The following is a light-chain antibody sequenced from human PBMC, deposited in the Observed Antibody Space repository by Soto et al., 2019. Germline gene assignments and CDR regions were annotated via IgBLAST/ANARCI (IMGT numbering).Light chain of an antibody. V-gene: IGKV3-20*01. CDR2: DTS. Sequence: EIVLTQSPGTLSLSPGERATLSCRASQSVSSSYLAWYQQKPGQAPRLLIYDTSKRATGIPDRFSGSGSGTEFTLTISSLQSEDFAVYHCQQYGSSPWTFGQGTKVDIK. J-gene: IGKJ1*01. CDR1: QSVSSSY. CDR3: QQYGSSPWT.